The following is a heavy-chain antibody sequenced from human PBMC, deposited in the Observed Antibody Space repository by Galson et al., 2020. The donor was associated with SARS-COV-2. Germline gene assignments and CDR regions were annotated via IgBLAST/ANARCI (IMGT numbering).Heavy chain of an antibody. CDR2: IYYSGST. V-gene: IGHV4-61*01. CDR1: GGSISSGSYY. CDR3: ARFYDGSSGYYGWFDP. D-gene: IGHD3-22*01. Sequence: SDTLSLTCTVSGGSISSGSYYWSWIRQPPGKGLEWIGYIYYSGSTNYNPSLKSRVTISVDTSKNQFSLKLSSVTAADTAVDYCARFYDGSSGYYGWFDPWGQGTLVTVSS. J-gene: IGHJ5*01.